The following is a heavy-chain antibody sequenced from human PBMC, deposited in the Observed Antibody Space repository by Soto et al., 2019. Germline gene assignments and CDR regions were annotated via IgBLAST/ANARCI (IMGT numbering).Heavy chain of an antibody. CDR2: ISISGDYI. J-gene: IGHJ6*02. V-gene: IGHV3-21*01. CDR3: ARDQGALMVYADVFYYYGMDV. D-gene: IGHD2-8*01. CDR1: GFTFSTYS. Sequence: EVQLVESGGGLVKPGGSLRLSCAASGFTFSTYSMNWVRQAPGKGLEWVSSISISGDYIYYADSVKGRFSISRDNAKNSLYLQINSLRAEDTAVYYCARDQGALMVYADVFYYYGMDVWGHGTTVTVSS.